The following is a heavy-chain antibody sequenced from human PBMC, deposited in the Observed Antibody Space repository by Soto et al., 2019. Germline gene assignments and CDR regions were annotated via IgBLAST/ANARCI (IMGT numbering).Heavy chain of an antibody. CDR2: IVVGSGNT. D-gene: IGHD4-17*01. Sequence: QMQLVQSGPEVKKPGTSVKVSCKASGFTFTSSAVQWVRQARGQRLEWIGWIVVGSGNTNYAQKFQERVTITRDMSTSTAYMELSSLRSEDTAVYYCAAWTTVVTPSSYYYYYGMYVWGQGTMVTVSS. CDR1: GFTFTSSA. V-gene: IGHV1-58*01. CDR3: AAWTTVVTPSSYYYYYGMYV. J-gene: IGHJ6*02.